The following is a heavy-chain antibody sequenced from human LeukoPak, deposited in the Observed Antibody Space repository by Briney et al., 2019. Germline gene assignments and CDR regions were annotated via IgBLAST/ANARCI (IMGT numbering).Heavy chain of an antibody. CDR2: IKSTGSST. J-gene: IGHJ3*01. CDR1: GFTFSSYA. D-gene: IGHD5-24*01. V-gene: IGHV3-23*05. CDR3: AKDRREGYPRDSFDV. Sequence: PGGSLRLSCAASGFTFSSYAMSWVRQAPGKGLEWVSSIKSTGSSTYYGDAVKGRFTISRDNSENTVYLQMHSLRAEDTALYYCAKDRREGYPRDSFDVWGQGTAVTVPS.